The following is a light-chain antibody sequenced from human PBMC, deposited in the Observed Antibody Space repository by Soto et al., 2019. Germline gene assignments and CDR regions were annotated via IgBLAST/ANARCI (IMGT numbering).Light chain of an antibody. Sequence: QSVLTQPPSASGTPGQRVTISCSGSNSNIGSHTVNWYQQLPGTAPKLLIYTDNQRPSGVPDRFSDSKSGTSASLPISGLQSEDEADYYCAAWDDSLQSWVFGGGTKLTVL. CDR2: TDN. J-gene: IGLJ3*02. CDR1: NSNIGSHT. CDR3: AAWDDSLQSWV. V-gene: IGLV1-44*01.